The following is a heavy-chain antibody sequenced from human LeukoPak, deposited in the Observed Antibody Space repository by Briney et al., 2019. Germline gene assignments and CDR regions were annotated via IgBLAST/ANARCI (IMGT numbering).Heavy chain of an antibody. D-gene: IGHD6-19*01. CDR1: GFTFSSYG. V-gene: IGHV3-23*01. CDR3: AKEAHYSSGWPLDY. Sequence: GGSLRLSCAASGFTFSSYGMSWVRQAPGKGLEWVSDISGSGGRTYYADSVKGRFTISRDNSKNTLYLQMNSLRAEDTAVYYCAKEAHYSSGWPLDYWGQGTLVTVSS. CDR2: ISGSGGRT. J-gene: IGHJ4*02.